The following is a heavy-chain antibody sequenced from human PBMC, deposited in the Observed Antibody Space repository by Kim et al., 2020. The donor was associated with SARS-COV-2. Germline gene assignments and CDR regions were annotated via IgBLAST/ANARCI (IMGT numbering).Heavy chain of an antibody. Sequence: KFQGRVTITRDTSASTAYMELSSLRSEDTAVYYCARGGYCSSTSCYPVYYWGQGTLVTVSS. D-gene: IGHD2-2*01. V-gene: IGHV1-3*01. CDR3: ARGGYCSSTSCYPVYY. J-gene: IGHJ4*02.